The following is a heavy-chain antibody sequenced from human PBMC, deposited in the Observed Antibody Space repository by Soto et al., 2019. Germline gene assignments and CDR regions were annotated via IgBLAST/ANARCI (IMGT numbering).Heavy chain of an antibody. J-gene: IGHJ4*02. CDR2: IKPDGRST. V-gene: IGHV3-74*01. CDR3: TRAPIGLWFSFDL. Sequence: EVQLVESGGDLVQPGGSLRLSCAASGFTFSSYWIHWVRQVPGKGLLWVSRIKPDGRSTNYADSVKGRFTISRDNAKTTVYLQSASLRADDTSVYYCTRAPIGLWFSFDLWGLGTLVTVSS. CDR1: GFTFSSYW. D-gene: IGHD3-10*01.